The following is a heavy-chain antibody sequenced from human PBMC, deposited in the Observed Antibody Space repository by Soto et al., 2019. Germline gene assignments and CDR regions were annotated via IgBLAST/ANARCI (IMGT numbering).Heavy chain of an antibody. V-gene: IGHV3-7*01. CDR1: GFTFSTSW. D-gene: IGHD6-13*01. CDR2: IKEDGSQK. J-gene: IGHJ4*02. Sequence: EVQLVESGGGLVQPGGSLRLSCADSGFTFSTSWMHWVGRAPGKGLGWGANIKEDGSQKYYVDSVKGRFTISRDNAKSSLYLEMNSLRAEDTAVYYCARALAAAGSLWGQGTLVTVSS. CDR3: ARALAAAGSL.